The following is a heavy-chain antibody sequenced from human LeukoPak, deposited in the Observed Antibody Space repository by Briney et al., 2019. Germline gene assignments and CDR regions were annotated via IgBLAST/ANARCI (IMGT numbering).Heavy chain of an antibody. Sequence: SETLSLTCTVSGGSISSYYWSWIRQPPGKGLEWIGYIYYSGSTNHNPSLKSRVTISVDTSKNQFSLKLSSVTAADTAVYYCAGIYSSGWYYDYWGQGTLVTVSS. D-gene: IGHD6-19*01. CDR1: GGSISSYY. V-gene: IGHV4-59*01. CDR3: AGIYSSGWYYDY. J-gene: IGHJ4*02. CDR2: IYYSGST.